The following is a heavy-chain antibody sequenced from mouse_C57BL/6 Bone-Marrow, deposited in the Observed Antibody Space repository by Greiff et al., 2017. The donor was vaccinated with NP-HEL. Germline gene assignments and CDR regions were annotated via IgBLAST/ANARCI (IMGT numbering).Heavy chain of an antibody. CDR1: GYTFTSYG. V-gene: IGHV1-81*01. Sequence: VQLQQPGAELARPGASVKLSCKASGYTFTSYGISWVKQRTGQGLEWIGEIYPRSGNTYYIEKFKGKATLTADKSSSTAYMELRSLTSEDSAVYFCARLLWFPYFDYWGQGTTLTVSS. CDR3: ARLLWFPYFDY. J-gene: IGHJ2*01. CDR2: IYPRSGNT. D-gene: IGHD2-2*01.